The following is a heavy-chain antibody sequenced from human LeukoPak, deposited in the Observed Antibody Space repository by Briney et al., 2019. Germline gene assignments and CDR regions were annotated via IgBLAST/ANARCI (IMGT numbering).Heavy chain of an antibody. D-gene: IGHD3-9*01. J-gene: IGHJ5*02. CDR2: IYYSGNT. CDR3: ARDSKRTSILTGYPS. Sequence: PSETLSLTCTVSGDSISTSNSYWGWIRQPPGKGLEWIGSIYYSGNTYYNASLKSRVTISVDTSKNQFSLKLISVTAADTAVYYCARDSKRTSILTGYPSWGQGTLVTVSS. V-gene: IGHV4-39*02. CDR1: GDSISTSNSY.